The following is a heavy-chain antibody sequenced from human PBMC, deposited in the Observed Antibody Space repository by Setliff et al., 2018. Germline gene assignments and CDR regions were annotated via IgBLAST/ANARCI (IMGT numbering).Heavy chain of an antibody. CDR3: ARLAGTMTIYGYYHYYMDV. J-gene: IGHJ6*03. CDR2: IKQDGSEK. V-gene: IGHV3-7*01. D-gene: IGHD3-22*01. CDR1: GFTFSSYL. Sequence: PGGSLRLSCAASGFTFSSYLMSWVRQAPGKGLEWVANIKQDGSEKYYVDSVKGRFTISRDNAKSSLYLQMNSLRAEDTAVYYCARLAGTMTIYGYYHYYMDVWGKGTTVTVSS.